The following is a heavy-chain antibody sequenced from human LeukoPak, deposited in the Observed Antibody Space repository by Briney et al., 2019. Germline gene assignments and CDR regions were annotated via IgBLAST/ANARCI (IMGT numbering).Heavy chain of an antibody. CDR1: GGTFSSYA. V-gene: IGHV1-8*02. CDR3: ARGYCSSTSCPADY. D-gene: IGHD2-2*01. CDR2: MNPNSGNT. Sequence: ASVKVSCKASGGTFSSYAISWVRQAPGQGLEWMGWMNPNSGNTGYAQKFQGRVTMTRNTSISTAYMELSSLRSEDTAVYYCARGYCSSTSCPADYWGQGTLVTVSS. J-gene: IGHJ4*02.